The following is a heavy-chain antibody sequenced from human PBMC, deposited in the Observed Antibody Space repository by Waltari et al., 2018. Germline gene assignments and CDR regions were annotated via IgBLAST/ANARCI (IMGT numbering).Heavy chain of an antibody. V-gene: IGHV1-69*12. CDR2: IIPIIGIA. D-gene: IGHD1-26*01. CDR1: GGTFSSYA. J-gene: IGHJ3*02. Sequence: QVQLVQSGAEVKKPGSSLPVSCKASGGTFSSYAISWVRQAPGQGLGWMGGIIPIIGIANYAQKFQGRVTITADESTSTAYMELSSLRSEDTAVYYCARGEEHGAFDIWGQGTMVTVSS. CDR3: ARGEEHGAFDI.